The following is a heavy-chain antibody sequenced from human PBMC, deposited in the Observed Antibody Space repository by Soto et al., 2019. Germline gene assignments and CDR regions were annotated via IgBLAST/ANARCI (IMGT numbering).Heavy chain of an antibody. V-gene: IGHV4-39*01. D-gene: IGHD2-21*01. Sequence: SETLSLTCTVSGVSIHNSHSFWAWIRQPPGKGLQFIASVYHNGGAHYNSSLKSRVTISVDTANNQVSLRMGSPTAADTAFYYCGRVVEGATRHTDPDSWGQGILVTVSS. CDR2: VYHNGGA. CDR1: GVSIHNSHSF. J-gene: IGHJ5*01. CDR3: GRVVEGATRHTDPDS.